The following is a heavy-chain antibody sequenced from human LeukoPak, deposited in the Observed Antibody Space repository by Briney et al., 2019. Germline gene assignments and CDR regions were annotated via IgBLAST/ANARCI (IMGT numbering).Heavy chain of an antibody. J-gene: IGHJ3*02. D-gene: IGHD6-19*01. CDR1: GFTFSSYW. Sequence: PGGSLRLSCAASGFTFSSYWMSWVRQAPGKGLEWVANIKQDGSEKYYVDSVKGRFTISRDNAKNSLYLQMNSLRAEDTAVYYCARDLNQWLVPNAFDIWGQGTMVTVSS. CDR3: ARDLNQWLVPNAFDI. CDR2: IKQDGSEK. V-gene: IGHV3-7*01.